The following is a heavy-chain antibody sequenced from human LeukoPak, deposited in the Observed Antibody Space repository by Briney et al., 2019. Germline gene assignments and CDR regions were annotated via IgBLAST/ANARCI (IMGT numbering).Heavy chain of an antibody. J-gene: IGHJ4*01. V-gene: IGHV4-61*01. Sequence: SETLSLTCTVSGGSVSSGSYYWSWIRQPPGKGLEWIAYIYYSGSTNYNPSLKSRVTISVDTSKNQFSLKLSSVTAADTAVYYCARDRENYDILTGYYRWYFDYWGQGTLVTVSS. CDR3: ARDRENYDILTGYYRWYFDY. D-gene: IGHD3-9*01. CDR1: GGSVSSGSYY. CDR2: IYYSGST.